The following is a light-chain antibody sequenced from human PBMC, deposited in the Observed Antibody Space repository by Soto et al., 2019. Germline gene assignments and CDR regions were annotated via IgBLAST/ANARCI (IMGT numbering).Light chain of an antibody. Sequence: EIVMTQSPDTLSVSPGERATLSCRASQSVSSKLAWYLQKPGQAPRLLVYDASTRATGIPAGFSGSGSGTEFTLTISSLQCEDFAVYYCQQYNNWPWTFGQGTKVDI. J-gene: IGKJ1*01. V-gene: IGKV3-15*01. CDR1: QSVSSK. CDR3: QQYNNWPWT. CDR2: DAS.